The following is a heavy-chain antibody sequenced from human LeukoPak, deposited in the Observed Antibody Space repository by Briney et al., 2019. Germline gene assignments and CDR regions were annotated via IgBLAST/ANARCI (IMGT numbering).Heavy chain of an antibody. CDR1: GYTFTSYY. CDR2: INPSGGST. CDR3: ARGYPPMITFGGVIGTSIPLYYYYYMDV. V-gene: IGHV1-46*01. Sequence: ASVKVSCKASGYTFTSYYMHWVRQAPGQGLEWMGIINPSGGSTSYAQKFQGRVTMTRDMSTSTVYMELSSLRSEDTAVYYCARGYPPMITFGGVIGTSIPLYYYYYMDVWGKGTTVTVSS. D-gene: IGHD3-16*02. J-gene: IGHJ6*03.